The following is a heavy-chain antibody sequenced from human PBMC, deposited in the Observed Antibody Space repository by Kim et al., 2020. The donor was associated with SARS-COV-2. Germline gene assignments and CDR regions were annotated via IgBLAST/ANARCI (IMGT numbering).Heavy chain of an antibody. CDR2: MNPNSGNT. CDR1: GYTFTSYD. CDR3: ARGPRWTVTYHYYYYYGMDV. J-gene: IGHJ6*02. Sequence: ASVKVSCKASGYTFTSYDINWVRQATGQGLEWMGWMNPNSGNTGYAQKFQGRVTMTRNTSISTAYMELSSLRSEDTAVYYCARGPRWTVTYHYYYYYGMDVWGQGTTVTVSS. V-gene: IGHV1-8*01. D-gene: IGHD4-17*01.